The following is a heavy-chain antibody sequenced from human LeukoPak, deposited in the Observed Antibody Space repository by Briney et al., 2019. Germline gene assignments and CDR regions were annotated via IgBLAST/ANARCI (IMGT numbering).Heavy chain of an antibody. Sequence: ASVKVSCKASGYTFSGYYMHWVRQAPGQGLEWMGWINPNSGGTNYALEFQGRVTLTGDTSISTAYMDLSRLRSDDTAMYYCARGYRNNWFDPWGQGTLVTVSS. J-gene: IGHJ5*02. CDR2: INPNSGGT. V-gene: IGHV1-2*02. CDR1: GYTFSGYY. D-gene: IGHD4-11*01. CDR3: ARGYRNNWFDP.